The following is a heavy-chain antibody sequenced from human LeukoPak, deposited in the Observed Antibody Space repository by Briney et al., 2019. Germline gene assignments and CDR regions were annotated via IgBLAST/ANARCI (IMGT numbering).Heavy chain of an antibody. CDR3: ASKDYGDYGITDY. D-gene: IGHD4-17*01. Sequence: GGSLRLSCAASGFTFSSYGMHWVRQAPGKGLEWVSAISGSGGSTYYADSVKGRFTISRDNSKNTLYLQMNSLRAEDTAVYYCASKDYGDYGITDYWGQGTLVTVSS. J-gene: IGHJ4*02. CDR1: GFTFSSYG. CDR2: ISGSGGST. V-gene: IGHV3-23*01.